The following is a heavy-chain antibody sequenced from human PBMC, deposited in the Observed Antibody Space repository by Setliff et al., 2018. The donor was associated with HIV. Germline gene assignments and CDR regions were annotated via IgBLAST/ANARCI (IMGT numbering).Heavy chain of an antibody. D-gene: IGHD3-10*01. J-gene: IGHJ5*02. CDR3: ARHSGVASPNWFDP. CDR2: IYSSGST. Sequence: PSETLSLTCTVSGGSISGHYWSWIRQPPGWGLKWIGYIYSSGSTNFNPPLQSRVTISVDTSKNQFSLKLSSVTAADTAVYYCARHSGVASPNWFDPWGQGTLVTVSS. V-gene: IGHV4-4*09. CDR1: GGSISGHY.